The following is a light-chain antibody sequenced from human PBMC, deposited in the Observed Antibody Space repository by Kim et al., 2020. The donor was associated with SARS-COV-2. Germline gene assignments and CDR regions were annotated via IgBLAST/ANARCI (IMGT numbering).Light chain of an antibody. CDR1: QGISSY. Sequence: ASTGDRVIITCRASQGISSYLAWYQQKPGKAPKLLIYAASTLQSGVPSRFSGSGSGTEFTLTINCLQSEDFATYYCQHYYSYPPAFGQGTKVEVK. CDR2: AAS. J-gene: IGKJ1*01. CDR3: QHYYSYPPA. V-gene: IGKV1-8*01.